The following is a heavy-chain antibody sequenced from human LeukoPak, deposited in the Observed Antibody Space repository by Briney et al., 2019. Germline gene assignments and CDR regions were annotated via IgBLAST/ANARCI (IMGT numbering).Heavy chain of an antibody. CDR2: ISSSGSTI. CDR3: ARYCSSTSCSDAFDI. V-gene: IGHV3-11*04. Sequence: GGSLRLSCAASGFTFSDYYMSWIRQAPGKGLEWVSYISSSGSTIYYADSVKGRFTISRDNAKNSLYLQMNSLRAEDTAVYYCARYCSSTSCSDAFDIWGQGTMVTVSS. J-gene: IGHJ3*02. CDR1: GFTFSDYY. D-gene: IGHD2-2*01.